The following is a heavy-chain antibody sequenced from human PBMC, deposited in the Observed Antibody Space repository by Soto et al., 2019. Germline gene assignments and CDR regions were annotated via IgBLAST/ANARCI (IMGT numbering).Heavy chain of an antibody. V-gene: IGHV3-23*01. J-gene: IGHJ4*02. CDR1: GFTFSSYA. D-gene: IGHD6-19*01. CDR3: AKALWSIAVAGYFDY. Sequence: VGSLRLSCAASGFTFSSYAMSWVRQAPGKGLEWVSAISGSGGSTYYADSVKGRFTISRDNSKNTLYLQMNSLRAEDTAVYYCAKALWSIAVAGYFDYWGQGTLVPVSS. CDR2: ISGSGGST.